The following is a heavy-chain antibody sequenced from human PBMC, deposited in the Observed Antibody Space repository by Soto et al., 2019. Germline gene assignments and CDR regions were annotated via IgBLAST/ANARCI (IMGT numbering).Heavy chain of an antibody. Sequence: PSETLSLTCTVSGGSISSYYWSWIRQPPGKGLEWIGDIYYSGSTNYNPSLKSRVTISVDTFKNQFSLKLSSVTAADTAVYYCVRVSSGYYSNFDYWGQGTLVTVSS. V-gene: IGHV4-59*01. CDR2: IYYSGST. D-gene: IGHD3-22*01. CDR3: VRVSSGYYSNFDY. CDR1: GGSISSYY. J-gene: IGHJ4*02.